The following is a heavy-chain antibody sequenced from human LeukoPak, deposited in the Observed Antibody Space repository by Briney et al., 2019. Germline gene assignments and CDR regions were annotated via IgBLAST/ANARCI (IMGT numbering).Heavy chain of an antibody. Sequence: GGSLRLSCAASGFTFSSAWMTWVRQAPGKGLEWVSVIYSGGSTYYADSVKGRFTISRDNSKNTLYLQMNSLRAEDTAVYYCARSKYDFWSGYFDYWGQGTLVTVSS. D-gene: IGHD3-3*01. CDR2: IYSGGST. V-gene: IGHV3-53*01. J-gene: IGHJ4*02. CDR1: GFTFSSAW. CDR3: ARSKYDFWSGYFDY.